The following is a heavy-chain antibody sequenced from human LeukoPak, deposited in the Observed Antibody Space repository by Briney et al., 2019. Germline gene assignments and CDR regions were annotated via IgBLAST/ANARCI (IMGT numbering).Heavy chain of an antibody. J-gene: IGHJ4*02. CDR1: GFTFSSYS. CDR2: IWFDGSNK. CDR3: ARAVGPYDY. V-gene: IGHV3-33*08. Sequence: GGSLRLSCAASGFTFSSYSMNWVRQAPGKGLEWVAVIWFDGSNKYYADSVKGRFTISRDNSKNTLYLQMNSLRAEDTAVYYCARAVGPYDYWGQGILVTVSS. D-gene: IGHD3-10*01.